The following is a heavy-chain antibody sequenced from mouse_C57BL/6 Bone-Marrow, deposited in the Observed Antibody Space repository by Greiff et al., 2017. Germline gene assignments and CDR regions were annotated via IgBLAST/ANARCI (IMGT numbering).Heavy chain of an antibody. CDR1: GYTFTSYW. CDR2: IYPGNSDT. Sequence: VQLKQSGTVLARPGASVKMSCKTSGYTFTSYWMHWVKQRPGQGLEWIGAIYPGNSDTSYNQKFNGKAKLTAVTSASTAYMELSSLTNEDSAVYYCKRSLGGYYVPWFAYWGQGTLVTVSA. J-gene: IGHJ3*01. CDR3: KRSLGGYYVPWFAY. V-gene: IGHV1-5*01. D-gene: IGHD2-3*01.